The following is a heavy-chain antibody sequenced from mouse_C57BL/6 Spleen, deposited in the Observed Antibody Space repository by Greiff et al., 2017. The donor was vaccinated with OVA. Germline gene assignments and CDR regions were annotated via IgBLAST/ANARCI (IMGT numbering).Heavy chain of an antibody. J-gene: IGHJ1*03. CDR3: ARDKESIYYYGSSDSGRYFDV. D-gene: IGHD1-1*01. CDR2: INPSSGYT. Sequence: VKVVESGAELAKPGASVKLSCKASGYTFTSYWMHWVKQRPGQGLEWIGYINPSSGYTKYNQKFKDKATLTADKSSSTAYMQLSSLTYEDSAVYYCARDKESIYYYGSSDSGRYFDVGAQGPRSPSPQ. CDR1: GYTFTSYW. V-gene: IGHV1-7*01.